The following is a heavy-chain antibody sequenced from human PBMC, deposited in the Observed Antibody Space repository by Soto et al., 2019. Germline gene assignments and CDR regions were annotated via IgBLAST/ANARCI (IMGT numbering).Heavy chain of an antibody. CDR2: ISFGGNT. Sequence: SETLSLTCTVSGGSISNYYWGWIRQPPGKGLEWIGYISFGGNTNYNSSLKSRVTMSVDASKNQFSLKLTSVNAADTAVYYCARPGGSGWFYFDSWGQGSQVTVSS. CDR3: ARPGGSGWFYFDS. D-gene: IGHD6-13*01. J-gene: IGHJ4*02. V-gene: IGHV4-59*08. CDR1: GGSISNYY.